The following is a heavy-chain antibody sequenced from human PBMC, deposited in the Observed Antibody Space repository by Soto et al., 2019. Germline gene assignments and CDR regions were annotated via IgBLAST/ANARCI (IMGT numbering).Heavy chain of an antibody. CDR1: GFTFQDYA. J-gene: IGHJ4*02. Sequence: QLVESGGGLVQPGRSLRLSCAASGFTFQDYAMHWVRQAPGKGPEWVSGISCNGVSIGYADSVKGRFTISRDNSKNTIYLQMNRLRVTDSDLYYCAKDSSSAAYWFDFWGQGTLVTVSS. CDR2: ISCNGVSI. CDR3: AKDSSSAAYWFDF. D-gene: IGHD2-2*01. V-gene: IGHV3-9*01.